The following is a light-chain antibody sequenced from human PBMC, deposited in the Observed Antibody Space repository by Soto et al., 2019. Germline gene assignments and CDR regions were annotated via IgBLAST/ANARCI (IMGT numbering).Light chain of an antibody. J-gene: IGLJ1*01. CDR3: CSYAGSSTSRVFYV. Sequence: QSALTQPASVSGSPGQSITISCTGTSSDVGSYNLVSWYQQHPGKAPKLMIYEVSKRPSGVSNRFSGSKSSNTASLTISGLQAEDEADYYCCSYAGSSTSRVFYVFGTGTKLTVL. V-gene: IGLV2-23*02. CDR1: SSDVGSYNL. CDR2: EVS.